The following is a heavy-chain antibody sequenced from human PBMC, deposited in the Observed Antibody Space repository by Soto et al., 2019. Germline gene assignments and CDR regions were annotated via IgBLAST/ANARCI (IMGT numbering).Heavy chain of an antibody. Sequence: PSETLSLTCTVSGGSISSYYWSWIRQPPGKGLEWIGYIYYSGSTNYNPSLKSRVTISVDTSKNQFSLKLSSVTAADTAVYYCARGGYGFFDYWGQGTLVTVSS. D-gene: IGHD5-12*01. CDR3: ARGGYGFFDY. V-gene: IGHV4-59*08. CDR1: GGSISSYY. J-gene: IGHJ4*02. CDR2: IYYSGST.